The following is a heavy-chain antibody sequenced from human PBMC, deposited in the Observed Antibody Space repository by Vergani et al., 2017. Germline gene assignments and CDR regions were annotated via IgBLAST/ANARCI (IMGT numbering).Heavy chain of an antibody. V-gene: IGHV5-51*01. CDR3: ARQVVVAATSPGFDY. J-gene: IGHJ4*02. D-gene: IGHD2-15*01. CDR2: IYPGDSDT. Sequence: EMQLVQSGAEVKKPGESLTISCKGSGYSFTNYWIGWVRQMPGKGLEWMGIIYPGDSDTRYSPSFQGQVTISADKSISTAYLQWSSLKASDTAMYYCARQVVVAATSPGFDYWGQGTLVTVSS. CDR1: GYSFTNYW.